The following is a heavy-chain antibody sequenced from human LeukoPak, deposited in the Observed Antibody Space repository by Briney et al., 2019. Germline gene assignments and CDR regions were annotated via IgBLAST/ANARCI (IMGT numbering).Heavy chain of an antibody. D-gene: IGHD6-13*01. V-gene: IGHV3-23*01. J-gene: IGHJ4*02. CDR2: ISANSGAT. Sequence: PGGSLRLSCAASGFTFSSYPMSWVRQAPGRGLEWVSVISANSGATYYADSVKGRFTISRDNAKNTLYLQMNNLRGEDTALYYCAKSKSSSWYTTLDYWGQGTLVTVSS. CDR3: AKSKSSSWYTTLDY. CDR1: GFTFSSYP.